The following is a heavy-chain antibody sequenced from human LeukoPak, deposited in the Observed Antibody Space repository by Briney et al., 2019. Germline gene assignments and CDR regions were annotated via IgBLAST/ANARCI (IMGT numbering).Heavy chain of an antibody. CDR1: GYNFTSYW. D-gene: IGHD2-2*01. J-gene: IGHJ4*02. V-gene: IGHV5-51*01. CDR3: AGDRYCYSPSCYFDY. CDR2: INPGDSNT. Sequence: GESLKISCKGSGYNFTSYWIGWVRQMPGKGLEWMGIINPGDSNTRYSPSFQGQVTISADKSINTAYLQWSSLKASDTAMYYCAGDRYCYSPSCYFDYWGQGTLVTVSS.